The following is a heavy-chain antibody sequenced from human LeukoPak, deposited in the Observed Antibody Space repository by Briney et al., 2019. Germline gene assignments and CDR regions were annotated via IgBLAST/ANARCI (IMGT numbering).Heavy chain of an antibody. CDR1: GFTFRGYA. D-gene: IGHD3-3*01. CDR3: AKPRSAESPFDY. Sequence: GGSLRLSCAASGFTFRGYAMSWVRQAPGKGREWVSGFSGSGGSTYYADSVQGRFTISRDNSKNTLYLQMNSLRAEDKAVYYCAKPRSAESPFDYWGQGTLVTVSS. V-gene: IGHV3-23*01. CDR2: FSGSGGST. J-gene: IGHJ4*02.